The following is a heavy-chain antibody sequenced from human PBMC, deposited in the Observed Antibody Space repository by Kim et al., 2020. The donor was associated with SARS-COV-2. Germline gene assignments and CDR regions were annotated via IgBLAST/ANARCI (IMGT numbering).Heavy chain of an antibody. CDR3: ARRKTIDVRTFDP. D-gene: IGHD3-10*01. J-gene: IGHJ5*02. Sequence: YAQKFQGRVTMTRNTSISTAYMELSSLRSEDTAVYYCARRKTIDVRTFDPWGQGTLVTVSS. V-gene: IGHV1-8*01.